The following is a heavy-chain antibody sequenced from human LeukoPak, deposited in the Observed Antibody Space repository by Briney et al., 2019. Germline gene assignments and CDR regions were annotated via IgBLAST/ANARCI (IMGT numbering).Heavy chain of an antibody. CDR3: ARATTVVALLFDY. V-gene: IGHV1-69*01. Sequence: SVKVSCKASGGTFSSYAISWVRQAPGQGLEWMGGIIPIFGTANYAQKFQGRVTITADESTCTAYMELSSLRSEDTAVYYCARATTVVALLFDYWGQGTLVTVSS. CDR1: GGTFSSYA. D-gene: IGHD4-23*01. J-gene: IGHJ4*02. CDR2: IIPIFGTA.